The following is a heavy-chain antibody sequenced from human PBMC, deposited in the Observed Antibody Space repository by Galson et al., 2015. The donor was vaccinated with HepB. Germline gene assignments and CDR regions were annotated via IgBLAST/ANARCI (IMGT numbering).Heavy chain of an antibody. J-gene: IGHJ4*02. CDR2: MSYDGNDK. D-gene: IGHD3-22*01. CDR3: ARDVRRSGYYPEY. CDR1: GFTFSTYA. Sequence: SLRLSCAASGFTFSTYAMHWVRQAPGKGLEWVAVMSYDGNDKYYAESVKGRFTFSRDNSKNTLYLQMNSLRDEDTAVYYCARDVRRSGYYPEYWGQGTLVIVSS. V-gene: IGHV3-30-3*01.